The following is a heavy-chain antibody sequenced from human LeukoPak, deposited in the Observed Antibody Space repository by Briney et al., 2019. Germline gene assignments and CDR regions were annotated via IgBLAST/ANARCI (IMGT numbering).Heavy chain of an antibody. Sequence: PGGSLRLSCAASGFTFSSYAMSWVRQAPGKGLEWVSAISGSGGSTYYADSVKGRFTISRDNSKNTLYLQMNSLRAEDTAVYYCAKDSSYSSGESPDYWGQGTLVTVSS. V-gene: IGHV3-23*01. J-gene: IGHJ4*02. CDR2: ISGSGGST. D-gene: IGHD6-19*01. CDR1: GFTFSSYA. CDR3: AKDSSYSSGESPDY.